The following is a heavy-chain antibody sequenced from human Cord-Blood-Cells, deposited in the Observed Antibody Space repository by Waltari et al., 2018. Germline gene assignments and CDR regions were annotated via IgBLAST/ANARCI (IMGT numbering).Heavy chain of an antibody. Sequence: QVQLVQSGAEVKKPGASVKVSCKAPGYPFTSSRTSWVRQAPGQGLEWMRWISAYNGNTNYAQKLQGRVTMTTDTSTSTAYMELRSLRSDDTAVYYCARDTPRTTDFDYWGQGTLVTVSS. CDR1: GYPFTSSR. D-gene: IGHD4-17*01. V-gene: IGHV1-18*01. CDR2: ISAYNGNT. CDR3: ARDTPRTTDFDY. J-gene: IGHJ4*02.